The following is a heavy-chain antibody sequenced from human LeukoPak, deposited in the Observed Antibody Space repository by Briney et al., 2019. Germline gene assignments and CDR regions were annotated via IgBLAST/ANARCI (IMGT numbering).Heavy chain of an antibody. CDR1: GFTFSSYG. J-gene: IGHJ4*02. CDR3: ARMKRGPNMVRGGYWDY. CDR2: ISGSGGST. V-gene: IGHV3-23*01. D-gene: IGHD3-10*01. Sequence: GGSLRLSCAASGFTFSSYGMSWVRQAPGKGLEWVSAISGSGGSTYYADSVKGRFTISRDNSKNTLYLQMNSLRAEDTAVYYCARMKRGPNMVRGGYWDYWGQGTLVTVSS.